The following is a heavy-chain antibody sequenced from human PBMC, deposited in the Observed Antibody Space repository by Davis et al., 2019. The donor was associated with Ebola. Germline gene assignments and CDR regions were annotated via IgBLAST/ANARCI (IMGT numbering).Heavy chain of an antibody. V-gene: IGHV1-2*02. CDR2: IHPNSGGT. J-gene: IGHJ4*02. CDR1: GYTFTGHY. Sequence: ASVKVSCKTSGYTFTGHYFHWVRQAPGQGLEWMGWIHPNSGGTNYAQKFPGRLTVTRDTSISTAYLELSALTSDDTAVYYCARDHNWGPDYWGQGTLVTVSS. D-gene: IGHD7-27*01. CDR3: ARDHNWGPDY.